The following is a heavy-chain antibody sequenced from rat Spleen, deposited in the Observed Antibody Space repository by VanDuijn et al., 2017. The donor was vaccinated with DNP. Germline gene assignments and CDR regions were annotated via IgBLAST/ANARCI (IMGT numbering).Heavy chain of an antibody. D-gene: IGHD1-12*02. CDR3: ASYYYDGYYAMDA. CDR2: MRYNGDT. J-gene: IGHJ4*01. CDR1: GFSLTSNN. V-gene: IGHV2-63*01. Sequence: QVQLKESGPGLVQPSQTLSLTCTVAGFSLTSNNVHWVRQPSGKGLEWMGRMRYNGDTSYNSALKSRLSISRDTSKSQVFLKMNSLQPEDTATYYCASYYYDGYYAMDAWGQGTSVTVSS.